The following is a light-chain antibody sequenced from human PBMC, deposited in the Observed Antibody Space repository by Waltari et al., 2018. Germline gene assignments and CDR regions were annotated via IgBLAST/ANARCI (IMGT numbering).Light chain of an antibody. V-gene: IGKV1-9*01. CDR3: QQLNSYPPLT. J-gene: IGKJ4*01. CDR1: QGISSY. Sequence: DIQLTQSPSFLSASVGDRVTITCLASQGISSYLDWYQQKQGKAPKLLIYAASTLQSGVPSRFSGSGSGTEFTLTISSLQPEDFATYYCQQLNSYPPLTFGGGTKVEIK. CDR2: AAS.